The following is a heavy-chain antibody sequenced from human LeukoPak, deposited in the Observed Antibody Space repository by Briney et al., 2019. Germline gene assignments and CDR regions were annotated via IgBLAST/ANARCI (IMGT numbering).Heavy chain of an antibody. CDR3: ARVSRGNSVGGDY. CDR1: GESISGFY. Sequence: SETLSLTCTVSGESISGFYWTWIRQPPGKGLEWIGYIYYSGSTNYNPSLKSRVTISLDTSKNQFSLKLSSVTAADTAMYYCARVSRGNSVGGDYWGQGTLVTVPS. V-gene: IGHV4-59*01. D-gene: IGHD4-23*01. CDR2: IYYSGST. J-gene: IGHJ4*02.